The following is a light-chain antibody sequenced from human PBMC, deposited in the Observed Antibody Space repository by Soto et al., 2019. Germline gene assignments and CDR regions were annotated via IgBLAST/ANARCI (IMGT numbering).Light chain of an antibody. CDR1: QSVSSN. Sequence: EIVLTQSPATLSLSPGERATLSCRASQSVSSNLAWYQQKPGQTPRLLIYDASKRATGIPGRFSGSGSGTDFTLTISSLEPEDFAVYYCQQRSNWPPALSFGGGTKVDIK. V-gene: IGKV3-11*01. CDR3: QQRSNWPPALS. J-gene: IGKJ4*01. CDR2: DAS.